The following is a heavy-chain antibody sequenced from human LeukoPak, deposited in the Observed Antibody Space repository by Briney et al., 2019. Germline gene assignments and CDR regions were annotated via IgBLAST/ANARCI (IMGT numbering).Heavy chain of an antibody. V-gene: IGHV4-34*01. J-gene: IGHJ4*02. D-gene: IGHD4-23*01. Sequence: SETLSLTCAVYGGSFSGYYWSWIRQPPGKGLEWIGEINRSGSTNYNPSLKSRVTIPVDTSKSQFSLKLSSVTAADTAVYYCARGGGRYGGNFDYWGQGTLVTVSS. CDR3: ARGGGRYGGNFDY. CDR1: GGSFSGYY. CDR2: INRSGST.